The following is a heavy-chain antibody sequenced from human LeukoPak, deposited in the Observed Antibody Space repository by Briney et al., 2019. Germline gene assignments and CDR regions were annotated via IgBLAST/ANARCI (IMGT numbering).Heavy chain of an antibody. CDR3: AKDMRDYDFWSGYYTGGAFDI. J-gene: IGHJ3*02. Sequence: GGSLRLSCAASGFTFSSYAMSWVRQAPGKGLEWVSAISGSGGSTYYADSVKGRFTISRDNSKNTLYLQMNSLRAEDTAVYYCAKDMRDYDFWSGYYTGGAFDIWGQGTMVTVSS. CDR1: GFTFSSYA. D-gene: IGHD3-3*01. CDR2: ISGSGGST. V-gene: IGHV3-23*01.